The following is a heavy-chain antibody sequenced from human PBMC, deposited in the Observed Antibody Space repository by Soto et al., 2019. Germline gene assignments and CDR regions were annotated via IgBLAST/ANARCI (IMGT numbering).Heavy chain of an antibody. D-gene: IGHD2-21*02. Sequence: SETLSLTCTVSGGTITYYYWSWIRQAPGKGLGWLGYIFDGGRGNYNPSLKSRGSFSFDKSQNQLSMKLTSVTGADTAIYYCVSVEGTPPVTGDYYHDAADAWGPGAAVTVPS. V-gene: IGHV4-59*12. CDR1: GGTITYYY. CDR3: VSVEGTPPVTGDYYHDAADA. J-gene: IGHJ6*02. CDR2: IFDGGRG.